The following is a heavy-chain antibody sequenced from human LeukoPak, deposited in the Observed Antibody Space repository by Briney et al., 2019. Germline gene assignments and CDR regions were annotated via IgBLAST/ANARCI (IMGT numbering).Heavy chain of an antibody. CDR1: GFTFSSYA. Sequence: GGSLRLSCAASGFTFSSYALSWVRQPPGKGLEWVSGISANGGGTYYADSVKGRFTISRDSSTNTLYLQVNSLRAEDTAVYYCAKATKSIVVDNYFDSWGQGTLVTVSS. D-gene: IGHD3-22*01. V-gene: IGHV3-23*01. CDR3: AKATKSIVVDNYFDS. J-gene: IGHJ4*02. CDR2: ISANGGGT.